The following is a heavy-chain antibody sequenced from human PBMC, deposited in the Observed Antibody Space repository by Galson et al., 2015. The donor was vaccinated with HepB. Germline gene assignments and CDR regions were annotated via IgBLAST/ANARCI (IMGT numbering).Heavy chain of an antibody. Sequence: SVKVSCKASGFTFTSSAMQWVRQARGQRLEWIGWIVVGSGNTNYAQKFQERVTITRDMSTSTAYMELSSLRSEDTAVYYCAADSRGDILTGYSENWYFDLWGRGTLVTVSS. CDR1: GFTFTSSA. CDR3: AADSRGDILTGYSENWYFDL. V-gene: IGHV1-58*02. D-gene: IGHD3-9*01. CDR2: IVVGSGNT. J-gene: IGHJ2*01.